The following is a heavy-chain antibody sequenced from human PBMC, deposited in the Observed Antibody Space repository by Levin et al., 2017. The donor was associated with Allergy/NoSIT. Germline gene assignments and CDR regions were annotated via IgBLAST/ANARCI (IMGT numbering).Heavy chain of an antibody. Sequence: GESLKISCAASGFTFSSYGMHWVRQAPGKGLEWVAVISYDGSNKYYADSVKGRFTISRDNSKNTLYLQMNSLRAEDTAVYYCAKGLSSSGWSLDYWGQGTLVTVSS. CDR1: GFTFSSYG. D-gene: IGHD6-19*01. CDR2: ISYDGSNK. J-gene: IGHJ4*02. CDR3: AKGLSSSGWSLDY. V-gene: IGHV3-30*18.